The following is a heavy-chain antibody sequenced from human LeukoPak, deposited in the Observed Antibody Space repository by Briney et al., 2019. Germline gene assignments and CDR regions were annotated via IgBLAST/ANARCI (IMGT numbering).Heavy chain of an antibody. V-gene: IGHV4-59*01. CDR2: IYYTGSS. Sequence: SETLSLTCTVSGGSISSYYWSWLRQSPGKGLEWIGYIYYTGSSSYNPSLRSRVTISADTSKNQFSLKLSSVTAADTAVYYCASRKLGNDYWGQGTLVTVSS. J-gene: IGHJ4*01. CDR3: ASRKLGNDY. D-gene: IGHD7-27*01. CDR1: GGSISSYY.